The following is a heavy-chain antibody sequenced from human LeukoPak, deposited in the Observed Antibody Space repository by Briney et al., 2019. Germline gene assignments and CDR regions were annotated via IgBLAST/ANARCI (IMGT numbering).Heavy chain of an antibody. CDR3: ARGAYYYED. Sequence: GGCLRLSCAASGFTFSTYSMNWVRQAPWKGLEWVSYISSSSSTIYYADSVKGRFTISRDNAKNSLYLQMNSLRAEDTAVYYCARGAYYYEDWGQGTLVTVSS. J-gene: IGHJ4*02. V-gene: IGHV3-48*01. CDR2: ISSSSSTI. CDR1: GFTFSTYS. D-gene: IGHD3-22*01.